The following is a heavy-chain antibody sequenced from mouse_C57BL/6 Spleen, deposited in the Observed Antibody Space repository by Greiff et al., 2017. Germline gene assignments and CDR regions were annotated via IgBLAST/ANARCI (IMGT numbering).Heavy chain of an antibody. CDR2: INPSNGGT. CDR3: ARCYYGSSPWFAY. Sequence: QVQLQQPGTELVKPGASVKLSCTASGYTFTRYWMHWVKQRPGQGLEWIGNINPSNGGTNYNEKFKSKATLTVDKSSSTAYMHLSSLTSEDSAVYYCARCYYGSSPWFAYWGQGTLVTVSA. J-gene: IGHJ3*01. CDR1: GYTFTRYW. V-gene: IGHV1-53*01. D-gene: IGHD1-1*01.